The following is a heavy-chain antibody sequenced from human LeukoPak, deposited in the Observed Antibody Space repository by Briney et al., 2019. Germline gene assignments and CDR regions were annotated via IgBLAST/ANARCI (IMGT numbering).Heavy chain of an antibody. CDR1: GFTFSSYW. J-gene: IGHJ4*02. CDR3: ARDRDFWSGYSSPSDY. D-gene: IGHD3-3*01. CDR2: IKQDGSEK. Sequence: GGSLRLSCAASGFTFSSYWMSWVRQAPGKGLEWVANIKQDGSEKYYVDSVKGRFTISRGNAKNSLYLQMNSLRAEDTAVYYCARDRDFWSGYSSPSDYWGQGTLVTVSS. V-gene: IGHV3-7*01.